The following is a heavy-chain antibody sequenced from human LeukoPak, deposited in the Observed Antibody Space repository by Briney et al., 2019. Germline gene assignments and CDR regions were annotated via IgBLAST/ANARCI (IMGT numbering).Heavy chain of an antibody. J-gene: IGHJ4*02. Sequence: ASVKVSCKASGYTFRSYEINWVRQAPGQGLEWVGWIHPNSGKTGYAQKFQGRVTMTRDTSRETAFMELSSLKFDDTAIFYCARGHYGGNRYFDIWGQGTLVTVSS. CDR2: IHPNSGKT. CDR1: GYTFRSYE. V-gene: IGHV1-8*01. CDR3: ARGHYGGNRYFDI. D-gene: IGHD4-23*01.